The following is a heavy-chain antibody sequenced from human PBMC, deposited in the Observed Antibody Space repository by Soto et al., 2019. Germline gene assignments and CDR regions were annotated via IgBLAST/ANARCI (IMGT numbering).Heavy chain of an antibody. D-gene: IGHD2-15*01. CDR3: ARNPPRGNYFDY. J-gene: IGHJ4*02. CDR1: GYTFTSYA. V-gene: IGHV1-3*01. CDR2: INAGNGNT. Sequence: GASVKVSCKASGYTFTSYAMHWVRQAPGQRLEWMGWINAGNGNTKYSQKFQGRVTITRDTSASTAYMELSSLRSEDTAVYYCARNPPRGNYFDYWGQGTLVTVSS.